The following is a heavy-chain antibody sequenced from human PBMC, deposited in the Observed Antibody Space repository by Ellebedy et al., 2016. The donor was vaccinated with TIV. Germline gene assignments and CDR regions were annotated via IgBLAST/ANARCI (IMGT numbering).Heavy chain of an antibody. CDR3: ARGVAAAGTVWFDP. Sequence: AASVKVSCKASGYTFTSYDINWVRQATGQGLEWMGWMNPNSGNTGYAQKFQGRVTITRNTSISTAYMELSSLRSEDTAVYYCARGVAAAGTVWFDPWGQGTLVTVSS. CDR2: MNPNSGNT. CDR1: GYTFTSYD. D-gene: IGHD6-13*01. J-gene: IGHJ5*02. V-gene: IGHV1-8*03.